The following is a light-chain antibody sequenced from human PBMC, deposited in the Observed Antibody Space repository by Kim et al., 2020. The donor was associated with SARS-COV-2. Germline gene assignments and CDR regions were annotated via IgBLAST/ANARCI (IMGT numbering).Light chain of an antibody. CDR1: QSINDY. CDR3: QQTYNTPYS. Sequence: SASVGDRVTITCRASQSINDYLTWYQQRPGKAPKLLIYAASILENGVPSKFSGSGSGTDFTLTINSLQPEDSATYYCQQTYNTPYSFGQGTKLDI. V-gene: IGKV1-39*01. J-gene: IGKJ2*03. CDR2: AAS.